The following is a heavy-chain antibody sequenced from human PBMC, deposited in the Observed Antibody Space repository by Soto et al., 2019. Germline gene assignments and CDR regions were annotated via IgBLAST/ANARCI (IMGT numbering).Heavy chain of an antibody. V-gene: IGHV4-61*08. Sequence: QVQLQESGPGLVKPSETLSLTCTVSGGSVNSGAYSWTWIRQPPGEGLEWIGSIYYTGSTNYNPSLKSRVTVSLDTSKNQFSLNLKSVTGADTAVYYCARARLTFAYGLDVWGQGTTFSV. CDR2: IYYTGST. J-gene: IGHJ6*02. CDR3: ARARLTFAYGLDV. D-gene: IGHD3-16*01. CDR1: GGSVNSGAYS.